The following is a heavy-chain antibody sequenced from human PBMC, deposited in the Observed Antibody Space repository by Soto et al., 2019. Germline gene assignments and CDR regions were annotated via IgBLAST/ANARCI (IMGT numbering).Heavy chain of an antibody. Sequence: EVPLVESGGGLVQPGGSLRLSCAASGFTLSSYDIHWVRQATGEGLAWVSGIGSGGDTHYADSVKGRFIISREDGKLSLYLQRHNLRVGDTVGYYSTRQPPPTAREIRGQGATLTVPS. CDR1: GFTLSSYD. V-gene: IGHV3-13*01. J-gene: IGHJ6*02. CDR2: IGSGGDT. D-gene: IGHD2-21*02. CDR3: TRQPPPTAREI.